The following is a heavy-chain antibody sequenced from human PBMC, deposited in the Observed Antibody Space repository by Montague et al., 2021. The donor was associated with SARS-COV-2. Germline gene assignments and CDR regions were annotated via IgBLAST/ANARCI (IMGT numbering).Heavy chain of an antibody. CDR1: GGSISSSSYY. Sequence: SETLSLTCTVSGGSISSSSYYWSWIRQPPGKGLECIGHIYYSGSTNYNPSLKGRVTISVDTSKNQFSLKLSSVTAADTAVYFCARAQSTCFSANCVNYFDYWGQGALVTVSS. J-gene: IGHJ4*02. CDR3: ARAQSTCFSANCVNYFDY. D-gene: IGHD1-1*01. V-gene: IGHV4-39*07. CDR2: IYYSGST.